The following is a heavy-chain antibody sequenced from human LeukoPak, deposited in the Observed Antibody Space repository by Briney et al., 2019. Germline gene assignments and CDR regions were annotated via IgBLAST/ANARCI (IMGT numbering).Heavy chain of an antibody. CDR1: GGSISSYY. V-gene: IGHV4-4*07. CDR3: ARHLPITGTTSNWFDP. D-gene: IGHD1-7*01. J-gene: IGHJ5*02. Sequence: SETLSLTCTVSGGSISSYYWSWIRQPAGKGLEWIGRIYTSGSTNYNPSLKSRVTMSVDTSKNQLSLKLSSVTAADTAMYYCARHLPITGTTSNWFDPWGQGTLVTVSS. CDR2: IYTSGST.